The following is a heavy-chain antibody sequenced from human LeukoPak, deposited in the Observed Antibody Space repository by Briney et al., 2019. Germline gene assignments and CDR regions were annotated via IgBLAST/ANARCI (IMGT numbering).Heavy chain of an antibody. CDR1: GGSISSGDYS. CDR2: INHSGST. V-gene: IGHV4-34*01. CDR3: ASLGITIFGVVTDY. D-gene: IGHD3-3*01. Sequence: PSETLSLTCAVSGGSISSGDYSWNWIRQPPGKGLEWIGEINHSGSTNYNPSLKSRVTISVDTSKNQFSLKLSSVTAADTAVYYCASLGITIFGVVTDYWGQGTLVTVSS. J-gene: IGHJ4*02.